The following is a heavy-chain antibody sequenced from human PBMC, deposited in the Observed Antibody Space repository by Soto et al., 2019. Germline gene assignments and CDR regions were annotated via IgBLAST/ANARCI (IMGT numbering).Heavy chain of an antibody. CDR3: AKTPQWPTKRSLYFDY. D-gene: IGHD6-19*01. Sequence: PGESLRLSCAASGFTFSSYAMSWVRQAPGKGLEWVSAISGSGGSTYYADSVKGRFTISRDNSKNTLYLQMNSLRAEDTAVYYCAKTPQWPTKRSLYFDYWGQGTLVTVSS. V-gene: IGHV3-23*01. CDR1: GFTFSSYA. J-gene: IGHJ4*02. CDR2: ISGSGGST.